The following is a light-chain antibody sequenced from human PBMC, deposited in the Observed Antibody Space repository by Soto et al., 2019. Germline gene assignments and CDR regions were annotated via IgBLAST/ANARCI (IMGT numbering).Light chain of an antibody. V-gene: IGLV2-14*03. J-gene: IGLJ1*01. CDR1: SSDVGAYIY. CDR3: SAYSDIDTKV. Sequence: QSVLTQPASVSGSPGQSITISCGGTSSDVGAYIYVSWYQQFPGKAPKLILYEVNNRPSGVSNRFSGSKTVTTASLTISGLQPEDEADYYCSAYSDIDTKVFGTGTKVTAL. CDR2: EVN.